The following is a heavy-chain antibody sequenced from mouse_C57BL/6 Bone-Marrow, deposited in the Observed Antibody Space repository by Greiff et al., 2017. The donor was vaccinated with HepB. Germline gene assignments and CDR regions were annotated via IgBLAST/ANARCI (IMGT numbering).Heavy chain of an antibody. V-gene: IGHV1-9*01. D-gene: IGHD1-2*01. J-gene: IGHJ2*01. Sequence: TFTADTSSNTAYMQLSSLTTEDSAIYYCARSRRRAIRFDYWGQGTTLTVSS. CDR3: ARSRRRAIRFDY.